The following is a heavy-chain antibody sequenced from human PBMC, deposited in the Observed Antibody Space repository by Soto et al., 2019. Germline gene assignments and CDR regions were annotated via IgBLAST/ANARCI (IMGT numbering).Heavy chain of an antibody. CDR1: GGTFSSYA. CDR3: VRVVAIPGYPDN. D-gene: IGHD5-12*01. CDR2: IVPIVDTS. V-gene: IGHV1-69*12. J-gene: IGHJ4*02. Sequence: QVPLVQSGAEVRQPASSVKVSCKTSGGTFSSYAISWVRQAPGQGLEWMGGIVPIVDTSTYAQKFQGRVTITADESTSTLYMALSSLRSDDTAVYYCVRVVAIPGYPDNWGQGALVTVSS.